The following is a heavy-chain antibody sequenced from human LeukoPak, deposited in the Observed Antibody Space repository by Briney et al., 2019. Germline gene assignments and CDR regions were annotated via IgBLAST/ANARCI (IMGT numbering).Heavy chain of an antibody. V-gene: IGHV3-23*01. D-gene: IGHD2-15*01. CDR1: GFTFSSYA. Sequence: PGGSLRLSCAASGFTFSSYAMSWVRQAPGKGLEGFSAISGRGGSTYYADSVKGRFTISRDNSKNTLYLQMNSLRAEDTAVYYCAKDAKLGYCSGGNCYYFDYWGQGTLVTVSS. J-gene: IGHJ4*02. CDR3: AKDAKLGYCSGGNCYYFDY. CDR2: ISGRGGST.